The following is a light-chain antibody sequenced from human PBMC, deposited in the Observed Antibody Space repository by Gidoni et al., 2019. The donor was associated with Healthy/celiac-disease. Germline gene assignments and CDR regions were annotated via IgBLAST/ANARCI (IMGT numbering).Light chain of an antibody. CDR2: AAS. J-gene: IGKJ1*01. CDR3: QQANSFPPWT. CDR1: QGISSW. Sequence: DIQMTQSPSSVSASVGDRVTITCRASQGISSWLALYQQKPGKAPKLLIYAASSLQSGVPSRFSGSVSVTDFTLTISSLQPEDFATYYCQQANSFPPWTFGQGTKVEIK. V-gene: IGKV1-12*01.